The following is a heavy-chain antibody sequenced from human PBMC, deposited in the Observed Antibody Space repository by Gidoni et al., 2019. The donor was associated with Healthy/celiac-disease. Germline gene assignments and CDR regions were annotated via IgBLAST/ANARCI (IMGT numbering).Heavy chain of an antibody. Sequence: EVQLLESGGGLVQPGGSLRLSWAASGFTFSSYAMRWVRQAPGKGLEWVSAISVSVGSTYYAYSVKGRFTISRDNTKNTRYLQMNSLRAEDTAVYYCAKGPYSSSSLDYWGQGTLVTVSS. J-gene: IGHJ4*02. CDR3: AKGPYSSSSLDY. CDR1: GFTFSSYA. V-gene: IGHV3-23*01. D-gene: IGHD6-6*01. CDR2: ISVSVGST.